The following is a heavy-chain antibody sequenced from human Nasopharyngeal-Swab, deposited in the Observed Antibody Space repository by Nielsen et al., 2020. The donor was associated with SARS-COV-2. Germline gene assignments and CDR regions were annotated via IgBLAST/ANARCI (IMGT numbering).Heavy chain of an antibody. CDR3: AKDRGYDYVWGSYDY. Sequence: GESLKISCAASGFTFSNYAMTWVRQAPGKGLDWVSAINGGGGDRYYADSVKGRFTISRDNSKNTLYLQMNSLRAEDTAVYYCAKDRGYDYVWGSYDYWGQGTLVTVSS. CDR1: GFTFSNYA. J-gene: IGHJ4*02. V-gene: IGHV3-23*01. D-gene: IGHD3-16*01. CDR2: INGGGGDR.